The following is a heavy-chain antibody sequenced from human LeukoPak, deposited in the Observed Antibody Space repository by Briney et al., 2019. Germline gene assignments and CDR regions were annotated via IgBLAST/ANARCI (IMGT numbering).Heavy chain of an antibody. D-gene: IGHD4-17*01. CDR3: AAYGDYAKYMDY. CDR1: GVSISGYN. CDR2: INGGGST. V-gene: IGHV4-34*01. Sequence: SAPLSFTCAAYGVSISGYNSSWLRQPPGKGLEWVGEINGGGSTNYNPSLQSRVTISADTSINPFSLQSSSLTAADTAVYYCAAYGDYAKYMDYWGQGTLVTVSS. J-gene: IGHJ4*02.